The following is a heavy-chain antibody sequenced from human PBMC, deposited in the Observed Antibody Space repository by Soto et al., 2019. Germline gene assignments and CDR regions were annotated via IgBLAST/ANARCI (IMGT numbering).Heavy chain of an antibody. J-gene: IGHJ4*01. CDR3: ARQLYSYGFIDY. V-gene: IGHV5-51*01. CDR2: IYPGDSDT. Sequence: PGQSLKISCTGSRYSFTSYSIGWVRQIPGKGLEWMGIIYPGDSDTRYSPSFQGQVTISADKSISTAYLQWSSLKASDTAMYYCARQLYSYGFIDYWGHGTLFTVSS. D-gene: IGHD5-18*01. CDR1: RYSFTSYS.